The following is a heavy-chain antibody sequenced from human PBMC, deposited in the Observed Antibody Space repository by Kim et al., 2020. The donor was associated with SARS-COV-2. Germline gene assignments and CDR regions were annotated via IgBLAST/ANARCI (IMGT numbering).Heavy chain of an antibody. CDR1: GGSISSSSYY. CDR2: IYYSGST. Sequence: SETLSLTCTVSGGSISSSSYYWGWIRQPPGKGLEWIGSIYYSGSTYYNPSLKSRVTISVDTSKNQFSLKLSSVTAADTAVYYCARHLGAGAGWYFDLWGRGTLVTVSS. V-gene: IGHV4-39*01. CDR3: ARHLGAGAGWYFDL. D-gene: IGHD6-13*01. J-gene: IGHJ2*01.